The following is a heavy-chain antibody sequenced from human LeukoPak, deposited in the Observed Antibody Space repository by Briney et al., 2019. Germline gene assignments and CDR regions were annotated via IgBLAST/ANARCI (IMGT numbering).Heavy chain of an antibody. Sequence: GGSLRLSCAASGFTFSSYWMSWVRQAPGKGLEWVSYVSSDSTTIQYADSVKGRFTISRDYAKNSLNLQMNSLRAEDTALYYCTRDGGWRDDYWGEGTLVTVSS. CDR2: VSSDSTTI. CDR1: GFTFSSYW. D-gene: IGHD3-16*01. V-gene: IGHV3-48*01. CDR3: TRDGGWRDDY. J-gene: IGHJ4*02.